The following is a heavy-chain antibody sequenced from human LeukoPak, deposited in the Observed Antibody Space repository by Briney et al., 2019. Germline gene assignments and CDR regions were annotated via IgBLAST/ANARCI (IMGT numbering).Heavy chain of an antibody. Sequence: RWASVKVSCKASGGTFSSYAISWVRQAPGQGLEWMGGIIPLFGTANYAQKFQGRVTITADESTSTAYMELSSLRSEDTAVFYCARDQYDTWSRRGNFDSWGQGTLVIVSS. CDR3: ARDQYDTWSRRGNFDS. CDR1: GGTFSSYA. V-gene: IGHV1-69*13. D-gene: IGHD3-3*01. J-gene: IGHJ4*02. CDR2: IIPLFGTA.